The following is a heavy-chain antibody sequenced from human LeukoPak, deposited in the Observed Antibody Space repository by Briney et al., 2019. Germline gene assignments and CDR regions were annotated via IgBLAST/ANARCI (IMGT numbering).Heavy chain of an antibody. Sequence: GGSLRLSCAASGFAFTDAWTTWVRQAPGKGLEWVGRIKTNADGGTADYVVPVKARFTISRDDSKDTLYLQMNSLQTEDTAVYYCTTTANSAYYYDSSGFYGAFDIWGQGTRVTVSS. CDR3: TTTANSAYYYDSSGFYGAFDI. J-gene: IGHJ3*02. CDR2: IKTNADGGTA. D-gene: IGHD3-22*01. CDR1: GFAFTDAW. V-gene: IGHV3-15*01.